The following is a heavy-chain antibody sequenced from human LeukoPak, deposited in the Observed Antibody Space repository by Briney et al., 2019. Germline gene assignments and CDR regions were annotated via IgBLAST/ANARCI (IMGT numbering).Heavy chain of an antibody. D-gene: IGHD6-13*01. Sequence: SDTLSLTCGVSGYSISSNNWWGWIRQPPGKGLEWIGYSHYSGSAYYNPSLKSRVTMSVDTSKNQFSLKLNSVTAVDTAVYYCASRMYGSSGRYFHHWGQGTLVTVSS. CDR1: GYSISSNNW. J-gene: IGHJ1*01. V-gene: IGHV4-28*01. CDR2: SHYSGSA. CDR3: ASRMYGSSGRYFHH.